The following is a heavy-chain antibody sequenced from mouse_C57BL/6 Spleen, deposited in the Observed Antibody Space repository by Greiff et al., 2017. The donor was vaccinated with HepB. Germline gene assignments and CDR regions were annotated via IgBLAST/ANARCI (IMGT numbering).Heavy chain of an antibody. CDR1: GYTFTNYW. CDR3: ARSADYYGSSPHWYFDV. CDR2: IYPGGGYT. Sequence: QVQLQQSGAELVRPGTSVKMSCKASGYTFTNYWIGWAKQRPGHGLEWIGDIYPGGGYTNYNEKFKGKATLTADTSSSTAYMQFSSLTSEDSAIYYCARSADYYGSSPHWYFDVWGTGTTVTVSS. D-gene: IGHD1-1*01. V-gene: IGHV1-63*01. J-gene: IGHJ1*03.